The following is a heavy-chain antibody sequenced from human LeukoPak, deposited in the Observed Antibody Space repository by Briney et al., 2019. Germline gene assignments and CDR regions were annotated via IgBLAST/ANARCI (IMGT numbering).Heavy chain of an antibody. CDR1: GFTVSSNY. V-gene: IGHV3-53*01. CDR3: ARGVGGYDLLAYYYYYYMDV. Sequence: PGGSLRLSCAASGFTVSSNYMSWVRQAPGKGLEWVSVIYSGGSTYYADSAKGRFTISRDSSKNTLHLQMNSLRAEDTAVYYCARGVGGYDLLAYYYYYYMDVWGKGTTVTVSS. D-gene: IGHD5-12*01. J-gene: IGHJ6*03. CDR2: IYSGGST.